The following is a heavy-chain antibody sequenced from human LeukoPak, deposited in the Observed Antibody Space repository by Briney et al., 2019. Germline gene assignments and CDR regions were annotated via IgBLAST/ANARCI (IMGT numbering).Heavy chain of an antibody. CDR1: GFILSDYY. D-gene: IGHD1-1*01. CDR2: ISSSSSTI. V-gene: IGHV3-48*02. CDR3: ARYKSP. J-gene: IGHJ5*02. Sequence: GGSLRLSCAASGFILSDYYMNWVRQAPGKGLEWVSYISSSSSTIYYADSVKGRFTISRDNAKNSLYLQMNSLRDEDTAVYYCARYKSPWGQGTLVTVSS.